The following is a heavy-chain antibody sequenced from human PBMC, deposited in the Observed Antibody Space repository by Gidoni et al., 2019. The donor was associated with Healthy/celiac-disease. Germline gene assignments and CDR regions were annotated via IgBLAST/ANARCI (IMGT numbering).Heavy chain of an antibody. CDR2: IKSKTDGGTT. CDR1: GFHFSNPW. Sequence: EVQLVESGGGLVKPGVSLRLSCAASGFHFSNPWMSWVRQAPGKGLEWVGRIKSKTDGGTTNYAAPVKGRYTISRDDSKNTLYLQMNSLKTEDTAVYYCTTALLADSSGYYFRYYYGMDVWGQGTTVTVSS. CDR3: TTALLADSSGYYFRYYYGMDV. D-gene: IGHD3-22*01. J-gene: IGHJ6*02. V-gene: IGHV3-15*01.